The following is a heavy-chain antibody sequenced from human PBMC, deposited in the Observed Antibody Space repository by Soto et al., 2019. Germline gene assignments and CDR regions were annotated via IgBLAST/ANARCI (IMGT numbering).Heavy chain of an antibody. CDR3: SRGPGGPDGPGDY. J-gene: IGHJ4*02. CDR1: GYTFTSYA. D-gene: IGHD2-15*01. V-gene: IGHV1-3*01. Sequence: QVQLVQSGAEVKKPGASVKVSCKASGYTFTSYAMHWVRQAPGQRLEWMGWINAGNGNTKYSQKFQGRVTITRDTSASTAYMELSSLRSEDTAVYYCSRGPGGPDGPGDYWGQGTLVTVSS. CDR2: INAGNGNT.